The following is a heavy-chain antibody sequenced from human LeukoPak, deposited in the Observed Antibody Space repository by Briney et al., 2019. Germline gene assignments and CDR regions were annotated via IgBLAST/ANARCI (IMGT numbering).Heavy chain of an antibody. CDR1: GGSISSYY. Sequence: SETLSLTCTVSGGSISSYYWNWIRQPAGKGLECIGRIYTSGSTNYNPSLKSRVTMSVDTSKNQFSLKLSSVTAADTAVYYCAGEKSFKNYFDYGGPGPLAPVPS. V-gene: IGHV4-4*07. CDR3: AGEKSFKNYFDY. CDR2: IYTSGST. J-gene: IGHJ4*02.